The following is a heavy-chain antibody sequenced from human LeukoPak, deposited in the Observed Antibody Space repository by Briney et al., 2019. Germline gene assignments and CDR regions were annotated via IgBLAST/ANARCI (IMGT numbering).Heavy chain of an antibody. CDR2: IFHTGHT. CDR3: ARGYYGSGSQFDY. CDR1: GGSISSYS. J-gene: IGHJ4*02. Sequence: SETLSLTCTVSGGSISSYSWSWIRQPPGKTLEWIGYIFHTGHTSYNPSLKSRVTISVDMSKDQLSLKLSSVTAADTAVYYCARGYYGSGSQFDYWGQGTLVTVSS. D-gene: IGHD3-10*01. V-gene: IGHV4-59*12.